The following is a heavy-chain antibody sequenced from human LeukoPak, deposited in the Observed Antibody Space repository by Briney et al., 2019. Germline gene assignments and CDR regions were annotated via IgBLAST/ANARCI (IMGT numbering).Heavy chain of an antibody. D-gene: IGHD3-10*01. CDR3: TKDTYGPHDD. CDR1: GFTFSNYW. J-gene: IGHJ4*02. V-gene: IGHV3-74*01. Sequence: GGSLRLSCAASGFTFSNYWMHWVRQVPGEGLVWVSRINSDGSHTDHADSVRGRFTISRDNAKNTLYLQMNSLRAEDTAVYFCTKDTYGPHDDRGQGTLVTVSS. CDR2: INSDGSHT.